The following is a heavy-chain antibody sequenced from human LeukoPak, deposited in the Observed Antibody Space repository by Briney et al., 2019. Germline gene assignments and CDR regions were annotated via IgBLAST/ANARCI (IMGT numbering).Heavy chain of an antibody. D-gene: IGHD3-3*01. Sequence: GGSLRLSCAASGFTFSSYEMNWVRQAPGKGLEWVSYISSSGSTIYYADSVKGRFTISRDNAKNSLYLQMNSLRAEDTAVYYCARDRVQAHWSGKYYYYYYMDVWGNGTTVTVSS. CDR2: ISSSGSTI. CDR3: ARDRVQAHWSGKYYYYYYMDV. V-gene: IGHV3-48*03. CDR1: GFTFSSYE. J-gene: IGHJ6*03.